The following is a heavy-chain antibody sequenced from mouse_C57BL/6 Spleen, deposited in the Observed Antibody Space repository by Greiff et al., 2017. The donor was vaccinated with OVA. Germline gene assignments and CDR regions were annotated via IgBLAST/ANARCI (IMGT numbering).Heavy chain of an antibody. V-gene: IGHV10-1*01. D-gene: IGHD1-1*01. CDR3: VSGEYDCGSLDY. J-gene: IGHJ4*01. Sequence: EVKLVESGGGLVQPKGSLKLSCAASGFSFNTYAMNWVRQAPGKGLEWVARIGSKSNNYATNYADSVKDRFTSSKDDSETILYLQRNNLKAEDTAMYYCVSGEYDCGSLDYWGQGTSVTVSA. CDR1: GFSFNTYA. CDR2: IGSKSNNYAT.